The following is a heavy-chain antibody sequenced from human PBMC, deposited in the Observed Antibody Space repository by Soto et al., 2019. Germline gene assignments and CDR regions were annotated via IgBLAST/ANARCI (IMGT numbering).Heavy chain of an antibody. D-gene: IGHD1-26*01. J-gene: IGHJ4*02. CDR3: AKDRRWELLGVLDY. V-gene: IGHV3-30*18. CDR1: GFTFSSYG. CDR2: ISYDGSNK. Sequence: QVQLVESGGGVVQPGRSLRLSCAASGFTFSSYGMHWVRQAPGKGLEWVAVISYDGSNKYYADSVKGRFTISRDNSKNTLYLQMNSLRAEDTAVYYCAKDRRWELLGVLDYWGQGTLVTVSS.